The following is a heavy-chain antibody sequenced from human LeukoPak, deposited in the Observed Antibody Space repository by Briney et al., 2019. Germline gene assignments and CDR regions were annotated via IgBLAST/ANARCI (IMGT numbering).Heavy chain of an antibody. J-gene: IGHJ4*02. CDR1: GGSISSGSYY. D-gene: IGHD3-16*02. CDR2: IYTSGST. V-gene: IGHV4-61*02. Sequence: SETLSLTCTVSGGSISSGSYYWSWIRQPAGKGLEWIGRIYTSGSTNYNPSLKSRVTISVDTSKNQFSLKLSSVTAADTAVYYCARDLEYYDYVWGSYRQGHFVYWGQGTLVTVSS. CDR3: ARDLEYYDYVWGSYRQGHFVY.